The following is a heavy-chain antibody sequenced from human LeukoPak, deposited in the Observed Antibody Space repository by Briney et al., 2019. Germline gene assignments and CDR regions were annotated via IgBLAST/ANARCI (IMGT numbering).Heavy chain of an antibody. J-gene: IGHJ4*02. CDR2: IIPIFGTA. CDR1: GGTFSSYA. D-gene: IGHD6-13*01. V-gene: IGHV1-69*13. CDR3: ARSGNRIAAAGTDYFDY. Sequence: SVKVSCKASGGTFSSYATSWVRQAPGQGLEWMGGIIPIFGTANYAQKFQGRVTITADESTSTAYMELSSLRSEDTAVYYCARSGNRIAAAGTDYFDYWGQGTLVTVSS.